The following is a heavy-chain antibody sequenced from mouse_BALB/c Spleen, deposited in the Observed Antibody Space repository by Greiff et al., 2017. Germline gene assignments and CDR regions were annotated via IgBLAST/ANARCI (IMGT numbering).Heavy chain of an antibody. CDR3: ARRSDGFHAMDY. Sequence: VKLMESGAELVRPGASVKLSCKASGYTFTSYWMNWVKQRPEQGLEWIGRIDPYDSETHYNQKFKDKAILTVDKSSSTAYMQLSSLTSEDSAVYYCARRSDGFHAMDYWGQGTSVTVSS. D-gene: IGHD2-3*01. CDR2: IDPYDSET. CDR1: GYTFTSYW. J-gene: IGHJ4*01. V-gene: IGHV1-52*01.